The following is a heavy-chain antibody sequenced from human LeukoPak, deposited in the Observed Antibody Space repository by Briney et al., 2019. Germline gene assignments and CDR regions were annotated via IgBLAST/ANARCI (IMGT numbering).Heavy chain of an antibody. Sequence: PGGSLRLSCVASGFIFSSYCMSWVRQTPGKGLEWVANIKEDGSEKYYVDSVKGRFTISRDNAKNTLYLQMNSLRAEDTAVYYCARERSCTDGLCYSYFDHWGQGTLVTVSS. J-gene: IGHJ4*02. CDR3: ARERSCTDGLCYSYFDH. D-gene: IGHD2-8*01. CDR1: GFIFSSYC. V-gene: IGHV3-7*01. CDR2: IKEDGSEK.